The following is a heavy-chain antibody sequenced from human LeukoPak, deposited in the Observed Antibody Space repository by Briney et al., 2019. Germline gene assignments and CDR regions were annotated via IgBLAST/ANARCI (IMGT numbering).Heavy chain of an antibody. J-gene: IGHJ5*02. CDR3: ARDRYCSGGSCYSNWFDP. CDR2: ISAYNGNT. CDR1: GYTFTSYG. Sequence: ASVKVSCKASGYTFTSYGISWVRQAPGQGLEWMGWISAYNGNTNYAQKLQGRVTMTTDTSTSTAYMELRSLRSDDTAVYYCARDRYCSGGSCYSNWFDPWGQGTLVTVSS. V-gene: IGHV1-18*01. D-gene: IGHD2-15*01.